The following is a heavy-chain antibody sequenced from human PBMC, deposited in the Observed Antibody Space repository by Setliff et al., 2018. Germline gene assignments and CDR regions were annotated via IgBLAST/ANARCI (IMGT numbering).Heavy chain of an antibody. V-gene: IGHV4-59*11. CDR2: IYYSGST. J-gene: IGHJ4*02. Sequence: LSLTCTVSGGSISSHYWSWIRQPPGKGLEWIGNIYYSGSTNYNPSLKSRVTISVDTSKKQFSLKLSSVTAADTAVYYCARETIAARGDFDYWGQGTLVTVSS. D-gene: IGHD6-6*01. CDR1: GGSISSHY. CDR3: ARETIAARGDFDY.